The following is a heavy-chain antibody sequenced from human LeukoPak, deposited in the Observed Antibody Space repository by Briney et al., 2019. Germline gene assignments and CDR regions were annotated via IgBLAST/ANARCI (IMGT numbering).Heavy chain of an antibody. V-gene: IGHV1-18*01. D-gene: IGHD3-9*01. J-gene: IGHJ3*02. CDR3: ARDREVLRYFDWLLPFDAFDI. Sequence: ASVKVSCKASGYTFTRYGISWVRQVPGQRLEWMGWISAYNGNTNYAQKLQGRVTMTTDTSTSTAYMELRSLRSDDTAVYYCARDREVLRYFDWLLPFDAFDIWGQGTMVTVSS. CDR2: ISAYNGNT. CDR1: GYTFTRYG.